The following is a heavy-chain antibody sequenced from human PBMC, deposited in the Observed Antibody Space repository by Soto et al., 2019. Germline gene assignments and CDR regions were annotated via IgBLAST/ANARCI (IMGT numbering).Heavy chain of an antibody. J-gene: IGHJ4*02. V-gene: IGHV3-74*01. CDR1: GFTFSSYW. D-gene: IGHD3-22*01. CDR2: INSDGSST. CDR3: AIRASSYDSSGFFYY. Sequence: EVQLVESGGGLVQPGGSLRLSCAASGFTFSSYWMHWVRQAPGKGLVWVSRINSDGSSTSYADSVKGRFTISRDNAKNTLYLQMNSQRAEDTAWHSCAIRASSYDSSGFFYYWGQGTLVTVSS.